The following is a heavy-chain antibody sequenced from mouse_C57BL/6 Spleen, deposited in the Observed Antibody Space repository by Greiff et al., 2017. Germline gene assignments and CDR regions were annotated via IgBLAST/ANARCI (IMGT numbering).Heavy chain of an antibody. D-gene: IGHD2-12*01. CDR1: GFNIKDDY. J-gene: IGHJ4*01. Sequence: VQLQQSGAELVRPGASVKLSCTASGFNIKDDYMHWVKQRPEQGLEWIGWIDPENGDTEYASKFQGKATITADTSSNTAYLQLSSLTSEETAVYYCTNDVGGYYAMDYWGQGTSVTVSS. V-gene: IGHV14-4*01. CDR2: IDPENGDT. CDR3: TNDVGGYYAMDY.